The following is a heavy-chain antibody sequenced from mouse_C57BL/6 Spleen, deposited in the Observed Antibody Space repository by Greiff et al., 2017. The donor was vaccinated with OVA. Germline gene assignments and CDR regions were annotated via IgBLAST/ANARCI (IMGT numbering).Heavy chain of an antibody. Sequence: VQLQQSGPGLVQPSPSLSISCTVSGFSLTSYGVHWVRQSPGKGLEWLGVIWRGGSTAYYAAFMSRLCITKDNSKSQVFFKMNSLQADDTAIYYCAKNYGNSYYFDYWGQGTTLTVSS. CDR3: AKNYGNSYYFDY. CDR1: GFSLTSYG. CDR2: IWRGGST. D-gene: IGHD1-1*01. J-gene: IGHJ2*01. V-gene: IGHV2-5*01.